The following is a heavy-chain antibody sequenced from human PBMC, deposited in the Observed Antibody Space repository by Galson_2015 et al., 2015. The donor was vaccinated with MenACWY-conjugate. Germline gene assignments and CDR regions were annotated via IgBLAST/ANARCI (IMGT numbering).Heavy chain of an antibody. Sequence: SLRLSCAASGFTFSTYNMHWVRQAPGKGLEWLSFIARGTGSTIHYTDSVKGRFTISRDTAKNSLYLQMNSLRDEATALYYCGRDNNWAVDRGRPGALVSVSS. J-gene: IGHJ5*02. CDR1: GFTFSTYN. CDR3: GRDNNWAVDR. CDR2: IARGTGSTI. D-gene: IGHD5-24*01. V-gene: IGHV3-48*02.